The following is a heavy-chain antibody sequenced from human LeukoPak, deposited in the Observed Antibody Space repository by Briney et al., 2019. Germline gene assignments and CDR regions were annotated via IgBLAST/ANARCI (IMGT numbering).Heavy chain of an antibody. J-gene: IGHJ4*02. CDR1: GGSISSYY. D-gene: IGHD2/OR15-2a*01. CDR3: AGHHPRNTVDF. Sequence: SETLSVTCTVSGGSISSYYWSWIRQPPGNGLEWIAYISDIGSINYNPSLKSRVTISLDTSKNQFSLKLSSVTAADTAVYYCAGHHPRNTVDFWGQGTLVTVSS. CDR2: ISDIGSI. V-gene: IGHV4-59*08.